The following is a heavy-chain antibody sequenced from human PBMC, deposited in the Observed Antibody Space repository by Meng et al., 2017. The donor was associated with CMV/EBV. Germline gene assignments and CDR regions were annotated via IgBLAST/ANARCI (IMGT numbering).Heavy chain of an antibody. V-gene: IGHV1-2*02. CDR2: IDPNSGGT. J-gene: IGHJ3*02. CDR1: GYTFTGYY. Sequence: QVQRVQSGAEVKKPGASVKVSCNASGYTFTGYYMHWVRQAPGQGLEWMGWIDPNSGGTNYAQKFQGRVTMTRDTSISTAYMELSRLRSDDTAVYYCAREVATTHDAFDIWGQGTMVTVSS. D-gene: IGHD5-12*01. CDR3: AREVATTHDAFDI.